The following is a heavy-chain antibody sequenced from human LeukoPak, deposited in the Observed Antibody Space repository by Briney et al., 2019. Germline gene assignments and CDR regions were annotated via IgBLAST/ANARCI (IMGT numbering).Heavy chain of an antibody. D-gene: IGHD3-10*01. Sequence: SVKVSCKASGDTFSSFAITWVRQAPGQGLEWMGGIIPVFGGTNHAPKFQGRVTFTTDQSTNTAYMELSSLRSEDTAIYFCARVTISSGSSWFDPWGQGTLVTVSS. CDR2: IIPVFGGT. CDR3: ARVTISSGSSWFDP. CDR1: GDTFSSFA. J-gene: IGHJ5*02. V-gene: IGHV1-69*05.